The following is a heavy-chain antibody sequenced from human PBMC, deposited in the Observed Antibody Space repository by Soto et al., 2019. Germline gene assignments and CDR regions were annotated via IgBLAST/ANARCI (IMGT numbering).Heavy chain of an antibody. CDR2: ISGSGGSR. D-gene: IGHD5-18*01. J-gene: IGHJ5*02. Sequence: GGSLRRSCAASGFSFISHSMSWVRQAPGKVLEWVSLISGSGGSRYYADSVKGRFTISRDNSKNTLYLQMNSLRADDTAVYYCAKVMVKNWFDPWGQGTLVTASS. V-gene: IGHV3-23*01. CDR1: GFSFISHS. CDR3: AKVMVKNWFDP.